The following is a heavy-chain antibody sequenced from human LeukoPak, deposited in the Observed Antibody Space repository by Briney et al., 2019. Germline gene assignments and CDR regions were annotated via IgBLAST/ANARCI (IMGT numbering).Heavy chain of an antibody. J-gene: IGHJ5*02. Sequence: SETLSLTCAVYGGSFSGYYWSWIRQPPGKGLEWIGEINHSGSTNYNPSLKSRVTISVDTSKNQFSLKLSSVTAADTAVYYCARWVRGSWQLIWFDPWGQGTLVTVSS. CDR2: INHSGST. V-gene: IGHV4-34*01. CDR1: GGSFSGYY. CDR3: ARWVRGSWQLIWFDP. D-gene: IGHD6-13*01.